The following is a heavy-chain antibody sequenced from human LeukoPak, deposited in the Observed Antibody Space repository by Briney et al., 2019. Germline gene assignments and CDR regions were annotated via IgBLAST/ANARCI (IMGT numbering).Heavy chain of an antibody. CDR1: GFTFSSYA. D-gene: IGHD2-15*01. V-gene: IGHV3-23*01. CDR2: ISGSGGST. CDR3: AKAWVVAASYNWFDP. J-gene: IGHJ5*02. Sequence: GGSLRLSCAASGFTFSSYAMSWVRQAPGKGLEWVSAISGSGGSTYYADSVKGRFAISRDNSKNTLYLQMNSLRAEDTAVYYCAKAWVVAASYNWFDPWGQGTLVTVSS.